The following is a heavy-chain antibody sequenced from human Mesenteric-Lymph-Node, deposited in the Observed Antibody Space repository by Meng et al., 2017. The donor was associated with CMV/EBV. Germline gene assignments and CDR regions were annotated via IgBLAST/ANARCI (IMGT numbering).Heavy chain of an antibody. CDR2: VSYDGSGK. CDR3: ARDEGKYQLLHLDY. D-gene: IGHD2-2*01. V-gene: IGHV3-30*04. J-gene: IGHJ4*02. CDR1: GFTFSSYA. Sequence: GESLKISCAASGFTFSSYAIHWVRQAPGKGLEWVAVVSYDGSGKYYADSVKGRFTISRDNSKNTLYLQMNSLRTEDTAVYYCARDEGKYQLLHLDYWGQGILVTSPQ.